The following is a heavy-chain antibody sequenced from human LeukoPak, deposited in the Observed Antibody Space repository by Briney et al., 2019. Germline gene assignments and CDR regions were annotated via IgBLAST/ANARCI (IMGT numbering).Heavy chain of an antibody. CDR2: ISNDGSNK. Sequence: PGGSLRLSCAASGFTFSNYGMHWVRQAPGKGLEWVALISNDGSNKYYEDSVKGRFTVSRDNSKSTLYLQVDSLRAEDTAVYYCAKGDRSGWYNWFDPWGQGTLVTVSS. D-gene: IGHD6-19*01. CDR1: GFTFSNYG. J-gene: IGHJ5*02. V-gene: IGHV3-30*18. CDR3: AKGDRSGWYNWFDP.